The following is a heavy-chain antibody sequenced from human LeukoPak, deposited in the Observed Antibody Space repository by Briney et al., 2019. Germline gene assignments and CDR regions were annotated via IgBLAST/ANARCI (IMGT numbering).Heavy chain of an antibody. CDR2: ISSNGGRT. CDR3: ATYYYDSGGFHFRH. CDR1: GFTFRSYG. J-gene: IGHJ1*01. V-gene: IGHV3-64*01. D-gene: IGHD3-22*01. Sequence: GGSLRLSCAASGFTFRSYGMHWVRQAPGKGLEYVSAISSNGGRTYYANSVKGRFTISRDNSRNTLYLQMGSLRAEDMAVYYCATYYYDSGGFHFRHSGQGTLVTVSS.